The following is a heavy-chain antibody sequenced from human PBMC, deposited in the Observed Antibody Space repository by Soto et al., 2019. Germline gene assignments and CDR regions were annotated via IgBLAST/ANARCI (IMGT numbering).Heavy chain of an antibody. D-gene: IGHD3-10*01. Sequence: EVHLLESGGRLVQPGGSLRLSCSASGFTFSNFAMSWVRQAPGKGLEWLSPISGSGGSTYYADSVKGRFTISRDNSEKPLFRQMDSQRAEDTAVYYCAKQQQSAFLGVLSPDVFTIWGRGKWVPVS. J-gene: IGHJ3*02. CDR2: ISGSGGST. CDR3: AKQQQSAFLGVLSPDVFTI. CDR1: GFTFSNFA. V-gene: IGHV3-23*01.